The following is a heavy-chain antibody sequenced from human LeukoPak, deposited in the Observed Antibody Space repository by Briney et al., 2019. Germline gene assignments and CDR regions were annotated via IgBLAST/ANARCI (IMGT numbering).Heavy chain of an antibody. J-gene: IGHJ4*02. CDR2: ITNSGNSK. D-gene: IGHD3-22*01. V-gene: IGHV3-48*01. CDR3: AREDSKDY. Sequence: GGSLRLSCAASEFTFSSYSMNWVRQAPGKGLEWVSYITNSGNSKSYADSVKGRFTISRDNTKNSLYLQMNSLRAEDTAVYYCAREDSKDYWGQGTLVTVSS. CDR1: EFTFSSYS.